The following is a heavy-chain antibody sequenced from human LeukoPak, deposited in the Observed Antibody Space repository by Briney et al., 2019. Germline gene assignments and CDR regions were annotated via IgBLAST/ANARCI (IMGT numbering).Heavy chain of an antibody. Sequence: PSETLSLTCTVSDDSISDYYRGWIRQPPGKGLEWIGYFHNSGTSTYNPSLKSRVTISADTSKNQVSLKLNSLTTADTAVYYCTRGAGWLIDYWGQGILVTVSS. CDR1: DDSISDYY. V-gene: IGHV4-59*01. D-gene: IGHD3-16*01. CDR3: TRGAGWLIDY. J-gene: IGHJ4*02. CDR2: FHNSGTS.